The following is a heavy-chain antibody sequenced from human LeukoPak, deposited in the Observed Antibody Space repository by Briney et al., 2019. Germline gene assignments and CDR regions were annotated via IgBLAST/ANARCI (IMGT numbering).Heavy chain of an antibody. CDR2: IYSGSST. D-gene: IGHD6-13*01. CDR3: AASIAAARVDY. CDR1: GFTVSSNY. J-gene: IGHJ4*02. V-gene: IGHV3-66*01. Sequence: GGSLRLSCAASGFTVSSNYMSWVRQAPGKGLEWVSVIYSGSSTYYADSVKGRFTISRDNSKNTLYLQMNSLRAEDTAVYYRAASIAAARVDYWGQGTLVTVSS.